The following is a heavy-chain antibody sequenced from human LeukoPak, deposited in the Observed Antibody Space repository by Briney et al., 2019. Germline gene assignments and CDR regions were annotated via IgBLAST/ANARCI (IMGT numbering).Heavy chain of an antibody. CDR3: ARESEPAAYYYYGMDV. Sequence: GGSLRLSCAESGSTFNMFGMHWVRQAPGKGLEWVAVIWYDGSNKYYADSVKGRFAISRDNSKNTLYLQMNSLRAEDTAVYYCARESEPAAYYYYGMDVWGQGTTVTVSS. V-gene: IGHV3-33*01. J-gene: IGHJ6*02. CDR1: GSTFNMFG. CDR2: IWYDGSNK. D-gene: IGHD2-2*01.